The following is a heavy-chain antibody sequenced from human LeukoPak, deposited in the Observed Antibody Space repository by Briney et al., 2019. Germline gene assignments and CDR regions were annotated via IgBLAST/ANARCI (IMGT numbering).Heavy chain of an antibody. J-gene: IGHJ5*02. Sequence: ASVKVSCEASGYTFTSYGISWVRQAPGQGLEWMGWISAYNGNTNYAQKLQGRVTMTTDTSTSTAYMELRSLRSDDTAVYYCARAVAGLRGGNWFDPWGQGTLVTVSS. CDR2: ISAYNGNT. V-gene: IGHV1-18*01. CDR1: GYTFTSYG. D-gene: IGHD6-19*01. CDR3: ARAVAGLRGGNWFDP.